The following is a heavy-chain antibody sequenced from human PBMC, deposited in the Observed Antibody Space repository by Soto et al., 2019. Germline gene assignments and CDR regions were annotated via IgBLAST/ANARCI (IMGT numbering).Heavy chain of an antibody. Sequence: GGSLRLSCAASGFTVSSNYMSWVRQAPGKGLEWVSGIYSGGSTYYADSVKGRFTISRDNSKNTLYLQMNSRRAEDTAVYYCARGVLSPNLYFDYWGQGTLVTVSS. J-gene: IGHJ4*02. CDR1: GFTVSSNY. CDR3: ARGVLSPNLYFDY. CDR2: IYSGGST. V-gene: IGHV3-53*01. D-gene: IGHD2-8*01.